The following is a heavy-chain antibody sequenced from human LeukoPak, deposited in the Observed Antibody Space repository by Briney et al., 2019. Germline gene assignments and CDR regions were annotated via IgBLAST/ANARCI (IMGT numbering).Heavy chain of an antibody. CDR3: ARRSAAAGVDGFDI. CDR2: IGTGGDT. Sequence: GGSLRLSCAASGFPFRSYDMHWVHQPTGKGLEWVSAIGTGGDTYYPDSVKGRFTVVRENARNTMYLQLSSLRAGDTAMYYCARRSAAAGVDGFDIWGQGTMVIVSS. V-gene: IGHV3-13*01. CDR1: GFPFRSYD. D-gene: IGHD6-13*01. J-gene: IGHJ3*02.